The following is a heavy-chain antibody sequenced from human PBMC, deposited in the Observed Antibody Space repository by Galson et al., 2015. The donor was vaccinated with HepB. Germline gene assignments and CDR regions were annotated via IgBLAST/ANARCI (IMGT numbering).Heavy chain of an antibody. CDR1: GFTFSNYW. D-gene: IGHD6-19*01. V-gene: IGHV3-7*04. CDR2: IKQDGSEK. J-gene: IGHJ4*02. Sequence: SLRLSCAASGFTFSNYWMNWVRQAPGKGLEWVANIKQDGSEKYFVDSVKGRFTISRDNAKNSLYLQMNRLRAEDTAVYYCARDVSPYFYNSGWDYWGQGTLVTVSS. CDR3: ARDVSPYFYNSGWDY.